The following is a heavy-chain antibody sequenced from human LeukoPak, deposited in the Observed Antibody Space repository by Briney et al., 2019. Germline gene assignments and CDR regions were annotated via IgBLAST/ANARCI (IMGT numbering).Heavy chain of an antibody. CDR1: GFTFSSYW. Sequence: GGSLRLSCAASGFTFSSYWMSGVRQAPGKGLEWVANIKQDGSEKYYVDSVKGRFTISRDNAKNSLCLQMNSLRVEDTAVYYRARVGGHCSGGSCYSPSPNFDYWGQGTLVTVSS. CDR3: ARVGGHCSGGSCYSPSPNFDY. V-gene: IGHV3-7*01. CDR2: IKQDGSEK. J-gene: IGHJ4*02. D-gene: IGHD2-15*01.